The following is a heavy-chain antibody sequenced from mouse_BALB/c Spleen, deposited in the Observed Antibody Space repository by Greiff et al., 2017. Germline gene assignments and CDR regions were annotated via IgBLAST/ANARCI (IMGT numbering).Heavy chain of an antibody. J-gene: IGHJ1*01. CDR1: GFTFSSYG. CDR3: ASHYGSSYVGYFDV. V-gene: IGHV5-6*02. Sequence: DVKLQESGGDLVKPGGSLKLSCAASGFTFSSYGMSWVRQTPDKRLEWVATISSGGSYTYYPDSVKGRFTISRDNAKNTLYLQMSSLKSEDTAMYYCASHYGSSYVGYFDVWGAGTTVTVSS. D-gene: IGHD1-1*01. CDR2: ISSGGSYT.